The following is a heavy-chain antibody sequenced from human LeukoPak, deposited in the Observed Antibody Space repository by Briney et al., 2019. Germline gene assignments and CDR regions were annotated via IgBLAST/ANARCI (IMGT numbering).Heavy chain of an antibody. V-gene: IGHV3-7*01. D-gene: IGHD3-10*01. CDR3: ARDRALVSMVRGVMGYFYYYMDV. CDR2: INQDGSEK. Sequence: GESLRLSCAASGFTFSRYWMSWVRQAPGKGLEWVANINQDGSEKYYVDPVKGRFTISRDNAKNSLYLEMNSLRAEDTAVYYCARDRALVSMVRGVMGYFYYYMDVWGKGTTVTISS. J-gene: IGHJ6*03. CDR1: GFTFSRYW.